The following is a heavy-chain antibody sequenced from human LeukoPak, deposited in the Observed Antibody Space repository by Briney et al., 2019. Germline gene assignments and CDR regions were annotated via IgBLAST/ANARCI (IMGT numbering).Heavy chain of an antibody. J-gene: IGHJ4*02. CDR3: ARDTRDGYNGFDY. CDR1: GFTFSSYW. D-gene: IGHD5-24*01. CDR2: IKQDGSEK. V-gene: IGHV3-7*01. Sequence: GGSLRLSCAASGFTFSSYWMSWVRQAPGKGLGWVANIKQDGSEKYYVDSVKGRFTISRDNAKNSLYLQMNSLRAEDTAVYYCARDTRDGYNGFDYWGQGTLVTVSS.